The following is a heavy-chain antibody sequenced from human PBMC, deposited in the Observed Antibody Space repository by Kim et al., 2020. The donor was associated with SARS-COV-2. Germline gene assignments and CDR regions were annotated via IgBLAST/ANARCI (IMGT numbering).Heavy chain of an antibody. CDR1: GFTFSSYG. Sequence: GGSLRLSCAASGFTFSSYGMHWVRQAPGKGLEWVAVISYDGSNKYYADSVKGRFTISRDNSKNTLYLQMNSLRAEDTAVYYCAKTRRGSYYDFDYWGQGTLVTVSS. J-gene: IGHJ4*02. V-gene: IGHV3-30*18. D-gene: IGHD1-26*01. CDR3: AKTRRGSYYDFDY. CDR2: ISYDGSNK.